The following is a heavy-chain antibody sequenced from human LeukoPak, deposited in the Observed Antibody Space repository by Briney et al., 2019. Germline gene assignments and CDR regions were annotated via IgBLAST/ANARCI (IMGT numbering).Heavy chain of an antibody. CDR3: ASRRYYDSSGYWAPYYFDY. Sequence: SETLCLTCTVSGGSISSSSYYWGWIRQPPGKGLEWIGSIYYSGSTYYNPSLKSRVTISVDTSKNQFSLKLSSVTAADTAVYYCASRRYYDSSGYWAPYYFDYWGQGTLVTVSS. J-gene: IGHJ4*02. CDR1: GGSISSSSYY. CDR2: IYYSGST. V-gene: IGHV4-39*01. D-gene: IGHD3-22*01.